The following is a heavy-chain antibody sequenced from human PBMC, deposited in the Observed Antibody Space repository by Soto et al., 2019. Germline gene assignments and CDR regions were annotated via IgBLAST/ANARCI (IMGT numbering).Heavy chain of an antibody. V-gene: IGHV3-48*03. CDR2: ISKSSSVI. CDR3: ASVNLRFYYGIDV. CDR1: GSTFSSSE. D-gene: IGHD3-3*01. Sequence: GALRLSCAASGSTFSSSEMHWVRQAPGKGLEWISYISKSSSVIYYADSVQGRFTISRDNAKNLLYLQMNSLRAEDTAVYFCASVNLRFYYGIDVWGQGTTVTVSS. J-gene: IGHJ6*02.